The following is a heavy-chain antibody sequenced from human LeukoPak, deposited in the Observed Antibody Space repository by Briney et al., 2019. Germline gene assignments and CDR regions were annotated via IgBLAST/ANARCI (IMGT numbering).Heavy chain of an antibody. D-gene: IGHD2-15*01. V-gene: IGHV3-48*02. CDR2: ISSSSSTI. CDR1: GFTFSSYS. J-gene: IGHJ6*02. Sequence: GGSLRLSCAASGFTFSSYSMNWVRQAPGKGLEWVSYISSSSSTIYYADSVKGRFTISRDTAKNSLYLQMNSLRDEDTAVYYCARDLTYCSGGSCYSGYYYYYGMDVWGQGTTVTVSS. CDR3: ARDLTYCSGGSCYSGYYYYYGMDV.